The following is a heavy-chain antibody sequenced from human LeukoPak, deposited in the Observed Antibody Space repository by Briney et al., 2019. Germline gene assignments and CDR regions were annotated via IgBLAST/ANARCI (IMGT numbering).Heavy chain of an antibody. Sequence: PSETLSLTCTVSGGSISSGDYYWSWIRQPPGKGLEWIGYIYYSGSTYYNPSLKSRVTISVDTSKNQFSLKLSSVTAADTAVYYCARVNIVVVPAANWFDPWGQGTLVTVSS. J-gene: IGHJ5*02. V-gene: IGHV4-30-4*01. D-gene: IGHD2-2*01. CDR2: IYYSGST. CDR3: ARVNIVVVPAANWFDP. CDR1: GGSISSGDYY.